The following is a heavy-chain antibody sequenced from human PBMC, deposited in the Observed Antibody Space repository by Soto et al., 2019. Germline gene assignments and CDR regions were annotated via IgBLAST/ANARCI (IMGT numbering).Heavy chain of an antibody. J-gene: IGHJ6*02. V-gene: IGHV4-59*01. CDR1: GGAISRYY. CDR3: ARDLWGYCGTDCFPLDV. Sequence: QVQLQESGPGLVKPSETLSLTCTVSGGAISRYYWSWIRQPPGKGLEWIGYMYNTGSTVYNPSLKCRFTISVDTSKNHFSLKLNSVPAADTAVYYCARDLWGYCGTDCFPLDVWGQGTTVTVSS. D-gene: IGHD2-21*02. CDR2: MYNTGST.